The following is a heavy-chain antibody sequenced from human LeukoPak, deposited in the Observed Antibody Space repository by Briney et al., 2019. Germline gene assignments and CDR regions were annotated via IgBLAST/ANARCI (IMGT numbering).Heavy chain of an antibody. CDR3: ARVVGATRTYYFDY. CDR1: GFTFGDYA. CDR2: ISYDGSNK. Sequence: GGSLRLSCTASGFTFGDYAMHWVRQAPGKGLEWVAVISYDGSNKYYADSVKGRFTISRDNSKNTLYLQMNSLRAEDTAVYYCARVVGATRTYYFDYWGQGTLVTVSS. J-gene: IGHJ4*02. V-gene: IGHV3-30*04. D-gene: IGHD1-26*01.